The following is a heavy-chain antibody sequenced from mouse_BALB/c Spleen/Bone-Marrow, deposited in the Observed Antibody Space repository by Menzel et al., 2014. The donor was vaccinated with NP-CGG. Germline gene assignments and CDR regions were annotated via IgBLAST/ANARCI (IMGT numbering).Heavy chain of an antibody. CDR3: ARGGIAIDY. V-gene: IGHV1-80*01. CDR2: IYPGDDDT. J-gene: IGHJ2*01. CDR1: GYAFSIYW. Sequence: VQLLESGAELVRPGSSVKISCKASGYAFSIYWMNWVKQRPGQGLEWIGQIYPGDDDTDYNGKFKGKATLTADRSSSTAYMQLNSVTSEDSAVYFCARGGIAIDYWGQGTPLTVSS.